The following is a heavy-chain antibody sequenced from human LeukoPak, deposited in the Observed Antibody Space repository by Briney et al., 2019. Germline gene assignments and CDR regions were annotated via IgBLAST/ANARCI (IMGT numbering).Heavy chain of an antibody. CDR1: GFTFSSYS. J-gene: IGHJ4*02. V-gene: IGHV3-23*01. Sequence: GSLGLSCAASGFTFSSYSMNWVRQAPGKGLEWVSAISGSGGSTYYADSVKGRFTISRDNSKNTLYLQMNSLRAEDTAVYYCASLGYGDFWSRHWGQGTLVTVSS. D-gene: IGHD3-3*01. CDR2: ISGSGGST. CDR3: ASLGYGDFWSRH.